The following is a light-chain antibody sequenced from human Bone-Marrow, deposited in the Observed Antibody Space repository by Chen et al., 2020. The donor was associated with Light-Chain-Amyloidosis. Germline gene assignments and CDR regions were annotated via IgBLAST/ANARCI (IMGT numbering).Light chain of an antibody. CDR3: QQYGSSPLT. CDR2: GAS. J-gene: IGKJ4*01. CDR1: QSVSSSY. V-gene: IGKV3-20*01. Sequence: EIVLTQSPGTLSLSPGERATLSCRASQSVSSSYLAGYQQKPGQALRLLIYGASSRATGIPDGFSGSGSGTDFTLTILRLVPEDFAVYYWQQYGSSPLTFGGGTKVEIK.